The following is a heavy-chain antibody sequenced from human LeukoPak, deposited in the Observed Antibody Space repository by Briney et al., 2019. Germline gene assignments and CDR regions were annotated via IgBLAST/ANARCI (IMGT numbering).Heavy chain of an antibody. D-gene: IGHD3-10*01. CDR1: GFSVNNNY. CDR2: MDNFGYK. J-gene: IGHJ4*02. CDR3: AGGSYYGTGSRQGYIEY. V-gene: IGHV3-53*01. Sequence: QPGGSLRLSCAASGFSVNNNYMNWVRQATGKGLEWVSLMDNFGYKHYADSVEGRVTISRDSSRNTVYLQLNSLRAEDTAVYYCAGGSYYGTGSRQGYIEYWGQGTLVTVSS.